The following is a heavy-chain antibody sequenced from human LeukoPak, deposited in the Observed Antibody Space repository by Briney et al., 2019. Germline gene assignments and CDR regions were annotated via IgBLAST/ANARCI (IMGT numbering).Heavy chain of an antibody. Sequence: ASVKVSCKASGYTFTGYYMHWVRQAPGQGLEWMGWINPNSGGTNYAQKFQGRVTMTRDTSISTAYMELSRLRSDDTAVYYCARDRAVATIGGVDFWGQGTLVTVSS. D-gene: IGHD5-24*01. CDR1: GYTFTGYY. J-gene: IGHJ4*02. CDR2: INPNSGGT. V-gene: IGHV1-2*02. CDR3: ARDRAVATIGGVDF.